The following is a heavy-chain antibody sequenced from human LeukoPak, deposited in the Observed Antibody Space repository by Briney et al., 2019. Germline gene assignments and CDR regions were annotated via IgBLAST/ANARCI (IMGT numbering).Heavy chain of an antibody. CDR3: ASGRQLGY. CDR1: GFTFSNYW. V-gene: IGHV3-7*01. J-gene: IGHJ4*02. Sequence: GGPLRLSCAASGFTFSNYWMSWVRQAPGKGLEWVANIKEDGSEKYYVDSVKGRFTISRDNARSSLYLQMNSLRAEDTAVYYCASGRQLGYWGQGTLVTVSS. CDR2: IKEDGSEK. D-gene: IGHD6-13*01.